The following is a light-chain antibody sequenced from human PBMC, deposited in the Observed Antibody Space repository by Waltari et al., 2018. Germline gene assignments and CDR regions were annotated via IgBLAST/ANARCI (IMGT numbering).Light chain of an antibody. CDR3: QQYNDYYS. J-gene: IGKJ2*01. Sequence: IVMTQSPATLSVSPGEGATLSCRASQRIATNLAGYQQKPGQGPRLRISEASTRVAGIPARFSGRGSGTEFTLTISSLQSEDFAVYYCQQYNDYYSFGQGTRLEIK. V-gene: IGKV3-15*01. CDR1: QRIATN. CDR2: EAS.